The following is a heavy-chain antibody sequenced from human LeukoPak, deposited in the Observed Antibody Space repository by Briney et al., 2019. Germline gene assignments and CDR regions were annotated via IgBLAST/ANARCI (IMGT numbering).Heavy chain of an antibody. CDR3: AREDIVATMTFDY. V-gene: IGHV3-48*03. D-gene: IGHD5-12*01. Sequence: GGSLRLSCAASGFTFSSYEMHWVRQAPGKGLEWVSYISSSDSTIYYADSVKGRFTISRDNAKNSLYLQMNSLRAEDTAVYYCAREDIVATMTFDYWGQGTLVTVSS. CDR2: ISSSDSTI. CDR1: GFTFSSYE. J-gene: IGHJ4*02.